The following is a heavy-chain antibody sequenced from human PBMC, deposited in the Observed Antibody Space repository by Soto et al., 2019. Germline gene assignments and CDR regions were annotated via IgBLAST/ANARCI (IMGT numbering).Heavy chain of an antibody. J-gene: IGHJ3*02. CDR3: ARVIDIVATGGNAFDI. Sequence: SVKVSCKASGGTFSSYAISWVRQAPGQGLEWVGGIIPIFGTANYAQKFQGRVTITADESTSTAYMELSSLRSEDTAVYYCARVIDIVATGGNAFDIWGQGTMVTVSS. D-gene: IGHD5-12*01. CDR2: IIPIFGTA. V-gene: IGHV1-69*13. CDR1: GGTFSSYA.